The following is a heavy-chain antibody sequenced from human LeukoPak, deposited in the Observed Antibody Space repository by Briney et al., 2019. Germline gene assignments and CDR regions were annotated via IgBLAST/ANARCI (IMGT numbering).Heavy chain of an antibody. D-gene: IGHD5/OR15-5a*01. J-gene: IGHJ4*02. CDR2: ITTSTGNP. CDR1: GYTFTGYS. V-gene: IGHV7-4-1*02. CDR3: ARDASTNNFDY. Sequence: ASVKVSCKASGYTFTGYSINWLRQAPGQGLEWMGWITTSTGNPTYAQGFTGRFVFSLDTSVSTTYLHINSLKAEDTAVYYCARDASTNNFDYWGQGTLVTVSS.